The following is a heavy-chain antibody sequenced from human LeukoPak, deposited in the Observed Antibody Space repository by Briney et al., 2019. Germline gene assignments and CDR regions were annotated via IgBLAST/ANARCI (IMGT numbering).Heavy chain of an antibody. J-gene: IGHJ4*02. D-gene: IGHD3-22*01. CDR3: AKDRVVVTTTDTDY. CDR1: GFTFSSYA. CDR2: ISGSGGST. V-gene: IGHV3-23*01. Sequence: PGGSLRLSCAASGFTFSSYAMSWVRQAPGKGLEWVSAISGSGGSTYYADSVKGRFTISRDNSKNTLYLQMNSLRAEDTAVYYCAKDRVVVTTTDTDYWGRGTLVTVSS.